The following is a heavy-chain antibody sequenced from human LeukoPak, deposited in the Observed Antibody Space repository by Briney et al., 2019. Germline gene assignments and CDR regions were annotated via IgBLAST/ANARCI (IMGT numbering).Heavy chain of an antibody. V-gene: IGHV1-8*03. J-gene: IGHJ6*03. CDR2: MNPNSGNT. Sequence: ASVKVSCKASGYTFTSYDINWVRQATGQGLEGMGWMNPNSGNTGYAQKFQGRVTITRNTSISTAYMELSSLRSEDTAVYYCARGTKWGMIGYYYYMDVWGKGTTVTVSS. CDR3: ARGTKWGMIGYYYYMDV. D-gene: IGHD3-22*01. CDR1: GYTFTSYD.